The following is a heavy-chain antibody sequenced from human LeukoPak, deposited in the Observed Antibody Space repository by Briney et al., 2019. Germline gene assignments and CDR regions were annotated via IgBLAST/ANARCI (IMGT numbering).Heavy chain of an antibody. CDR1: GFNFNNHE. V-gene: IGHV3-48*03. Sequence: GGSLRLSCVVSGFNFNNHEMNWVRQAPGKGLEWVSYISSSGSSIYYADSVKGRFTIPRDNAKNSLYLQMNSLRVEDTAVYYCVRDDGAYYQHSMDVWGKGTTVTVSS. D-gene: IGHD3-16*01. CDR2: ISSSGSSI. J-gene: IGHJ6*03. CDR3: VRDDGAYYQHSMDV.